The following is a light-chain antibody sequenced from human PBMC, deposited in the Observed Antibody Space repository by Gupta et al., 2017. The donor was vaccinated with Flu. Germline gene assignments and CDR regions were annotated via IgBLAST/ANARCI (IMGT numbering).Light chain of an antibody. CDR1: QSVSSY. CDR2: GAS. V-gene: IGKV3-15*01. CDR3: QQYNNWPPDT. J-gene: IGKJ2*01. Sequence: ELVMPQSPATLSVSPGERATLSCRASQSVSSYLAWYQQKPGQAPRLLIYGASTRATGIPARFSGSGSGTEFTLTISSLQSEDFAVYYCQQYNNWPPDTFGQGTKLEIK.